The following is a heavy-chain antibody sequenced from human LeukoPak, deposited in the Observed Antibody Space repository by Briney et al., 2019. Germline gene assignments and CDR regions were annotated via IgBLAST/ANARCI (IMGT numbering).Heavy chain of an antibody. D-gene: IGHD3-16*01. J-gene: IGHJ4*02. CDR2: IYSSEST. CDR1: SGSISSFY. Sequence: SENLSFTCTVSSGSISSFYWSWIRPPPGKGREWSGYIYSSESTNYNPSIKSRVTRSVDTSKNQFSLKLSSVTAADTAVYYCARGPHGLGDFDYWGQGTLVTVSS. V-gene: IGHV4-59*01. CDR3: ARGPHGLGDFDY.